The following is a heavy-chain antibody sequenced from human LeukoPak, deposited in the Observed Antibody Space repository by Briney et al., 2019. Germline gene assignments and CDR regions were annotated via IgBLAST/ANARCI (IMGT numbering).Heavy chain of an antibody. CDR2: IYYSGST. CDR3: ARVSYSSGWFTQYYFDY. Sequence: SETLSLTYTVSGGSISSYYWSWIRQPPGKGLEWIGYIYYSGSTNYNPSLKSRVTISVDTSKNQFSLKLSSVTAADTAVYYCARVSYSSGWFTQYYFDYWGQGTLVTVSS. J-gene: IGHJ4*02. V-gene: IGHV4-59*01. CDR1: GGSISSYY. D-gene: IGHD6-19*01.